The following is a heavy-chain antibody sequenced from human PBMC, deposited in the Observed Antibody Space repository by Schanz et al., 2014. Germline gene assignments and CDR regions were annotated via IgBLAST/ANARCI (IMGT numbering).Heavy chain of an antibody. CDR1: GFTFTTNA. CDR2: ISGNGGST. CDR3: ARGVRIDY. Sequence: EVQLVESGGGLVQPGGSLRLSCAASGFTFTTNAMSWVRQPPGKGLEWVSAISGNGGSTYFADSVKGRFTISRDNAKNSLYLQMNSLTAEDTAVYYCARGVRIDYWGQGTLVTVSS. J-gene: IGHJ4*02. V-gene: IGHV3-23*04. D-gene: IGHD3-3*01.